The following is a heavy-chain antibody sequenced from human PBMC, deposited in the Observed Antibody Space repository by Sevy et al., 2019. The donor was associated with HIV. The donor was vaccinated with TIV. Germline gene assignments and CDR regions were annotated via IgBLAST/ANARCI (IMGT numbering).Heavy chain of an antibody. Sequence: GGSLRLSFTASGFTFSSYDMNWVLQAPGKELEWVSKIRSSGSSIYYADSVKGRFTISRDNAKNSLNLQMNSLRAEDTAVYYCTRTGGAFDNGFDPWGQGTLVTVSS. CDR2: IRSSGSSI. CDR1: GFTFSSYD. V-gene: IGHV3-48*03. CDR3: TRTGGAFDNGFDP. D-gene: IGHD1-26*01. J-gene: IGHJ5*02.